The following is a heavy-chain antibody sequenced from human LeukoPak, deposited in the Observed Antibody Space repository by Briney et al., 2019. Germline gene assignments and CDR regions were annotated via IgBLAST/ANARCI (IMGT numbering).Heavy chain of an antibody. CDR2: IVVGSGDT. V-gene: IGHV1-58*01. CDR3: AAYDSSGYIRGNAFDI. D-gene: IGHD3-22*01. CDR1: GFTFTSSA. J-gene: IGHJ3*02. Sequence: GASVKVSCKASGFTFTSSAVQWVRQARGQRLEWIGWIVVGSGDTNYAQKFQERVTITRDMSTSTVYMELSSLRSEDTAVYYCAAYDSSGYIRGNAFDIWGQGTMVTVSS.